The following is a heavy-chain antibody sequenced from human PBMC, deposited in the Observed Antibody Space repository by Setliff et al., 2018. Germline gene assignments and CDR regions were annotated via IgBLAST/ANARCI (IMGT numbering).Heavy chain of an antibody. CDR1: GFTFSSYW. CDR3: TRDIVVFTDIDYYYSGMDV. D-gene: IGHD2-21*01. V-gene: IGHV3-74*01. Sequence: GGSLRLSCAASGFTFSSYWMSWVRQAPGKGLVWVARINGDGSVANYADAVKGRFTISRDNAKNTLSLQMNTLKAEDTAVYYCTRDIVVFTDIDYYYSGMDVWGQGTAVTV. CDR2: INGDGSVA. J-gene: IGHJ6*02.